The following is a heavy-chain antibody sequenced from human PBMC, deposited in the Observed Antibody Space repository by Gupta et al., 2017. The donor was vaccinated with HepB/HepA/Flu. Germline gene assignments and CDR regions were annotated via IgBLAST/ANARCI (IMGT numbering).Heavy chain of an antibody. CDR1: FGSITSHY. CDR3: VRDVVGDPIDP. Sequence: QVQLQESGPGLVEASATLSLTCTVSFGSITSHYWGWIRQPPGRGQEWIGYISFRGSPNYHPSLKSRVAISMDTSKNQFSLKLSSLTAADTAMYYCVRDVVGDPIDPWGQGTMVTVSS. CDR2: ISFRGSP. V-gene: IGHV4-59*11. J-gene: IGHJ5*02. D-gene: IGHD2-15*01.